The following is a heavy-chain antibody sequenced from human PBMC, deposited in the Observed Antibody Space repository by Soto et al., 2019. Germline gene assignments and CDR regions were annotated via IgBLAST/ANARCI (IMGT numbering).Heavy chain of an antibody. D-gene: IGHD5-12*01. CDR2: ISYDGSKK. CDR1: GFTFSSYG. CDR3: SGATIGYYFDY. Sequence: QVQLVESGGGVVQPGSSLRLSCAASGFTFSSYGMHWVRQAPGKGLEWGAVISYDGSKKYYADSVQGRFTISRDNSQNQLYLQMNSLRAEDTAVSYCSGATIGYYFDYWGQGPLVTVSS. J-gene: IGHJ4*02. V-gene: IGHV3-30*03.